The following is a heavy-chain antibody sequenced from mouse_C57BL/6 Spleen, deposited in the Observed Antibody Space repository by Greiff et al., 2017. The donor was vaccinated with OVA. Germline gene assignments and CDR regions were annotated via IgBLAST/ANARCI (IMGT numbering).Heavy chain of an antibody. J-gene: IGHJ2*01. Sequence: EVQLQQPGAELVKPGASVTLSCTASGYTFTSYWMHWVKQSPEQGLEWIGWIDPENGDTEYASKFQGKATITADTSSNTAYLQLSSLTSEDTAVYYCTARVEATDYWGQGTTLTVAS. V-gene: IGHV14-4*01. CDR2: IDPENGDT. CDR1: GYTFTSYW. CDR3: TARVEATDY. D-gene: IGHD1-1*01.